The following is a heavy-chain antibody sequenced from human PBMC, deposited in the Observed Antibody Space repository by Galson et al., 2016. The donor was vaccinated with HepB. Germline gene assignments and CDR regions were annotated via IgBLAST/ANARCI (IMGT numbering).Heavy chain of an antibody. Sequence: SVKVSCKASGGTFGTYSFSWVRQAPGQGIEWLGRVVPMLQMTTSAEKFQGRVTLTADTSTNIAYMELTSLRSDDTAVYYCARHIGHNSYLDVWGQGTLVTVSS. CDR3: ARHIGHNSYLDV. D-gene: IGHD5-24*01. V-gene: IGHV1-69*02. CDR1: GGTFGTYS. J-gene: IGHJ4*02. CDR2: VVPMLQMT.